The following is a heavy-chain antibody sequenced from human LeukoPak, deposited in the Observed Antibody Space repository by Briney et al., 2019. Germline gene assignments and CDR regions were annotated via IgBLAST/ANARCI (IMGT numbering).Heavy chain of an antibody. D-gene: IGHD7-27*01. J-gene: IGHJ4*02. V-gene: IGHV3-74*01. CDR2: INIDGSST. Sequence: GGSLRLSCAASGFTFSNYWMPWVRQAPGKGLVWVSRINIDGSSTNNADSVKGRFTISRDYAKNTLYLQTNSLRAEDTAVYYCAREITTNGGRYFDYWGQGTLVTVSS. CDR3: AREITTNGGRYFDY. CDR1: GFTFSNYW.